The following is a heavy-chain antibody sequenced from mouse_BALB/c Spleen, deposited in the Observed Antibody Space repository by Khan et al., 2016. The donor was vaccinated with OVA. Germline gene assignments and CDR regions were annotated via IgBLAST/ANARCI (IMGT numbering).Heavy chain of an antibody. D-gene: IGHD2-3*01. CDR2: VSTYYGTT. Sequence: VQLQQSGPELVRPGVSVKISCKGPDYTFTDYPMHWVQQSHVKSLEWIGAVSTYYGTTNYNQKFKGKAIMTVDKSSSTAYMELARLTSEDSAIYYCARDDGYSLFAYWGQGTLVTVSA. J-gene: IGHJ3*01. V-gene: IGHV1S137*01. CDR1: DYTFTDYP. CDR3: ARDDGYSLFAY.